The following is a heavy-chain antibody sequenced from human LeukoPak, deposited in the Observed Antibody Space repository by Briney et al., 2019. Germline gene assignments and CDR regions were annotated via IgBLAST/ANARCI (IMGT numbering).Heavy chain of an antibody. V-gene: IGHV3-33*01. Sequence: GGSLRLSCATSGFTFSSYGMHWVRQAPGKGLEWVAVIWYDGSNKYYADSVKGRFTISRDNSKNTLYLRMNSLRAEDTAVYYCARYFDWLSPYYYYMDVWGKGTTVTVSS. CDR1: GFTFSSYG. J-gene: IGHJ6*03. D-gene: IGHD3-9*01. CDR2: IWYDGSNK. CDR3: ARYFDWLSPYYYYMDV.